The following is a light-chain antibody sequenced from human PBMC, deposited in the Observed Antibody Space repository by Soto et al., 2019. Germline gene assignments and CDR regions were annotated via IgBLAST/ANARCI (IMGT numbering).Light chain of an antibody. CDR2: DAS. CDR3: QQANSFPLS. Sequence: DIQLTQSPSFLSASVLDRVTITCLASRAISNYLAWYQQKPGKAPKLLIYDASNLETGVPSRFSGSGSGTVFSLTVSSLQPEDFATYYCQQANSFPLSFGGGTKVDIK. CDR1: RAISNY. V-gene: IGKV1-9*01. J-gene: IGKJ4*01.